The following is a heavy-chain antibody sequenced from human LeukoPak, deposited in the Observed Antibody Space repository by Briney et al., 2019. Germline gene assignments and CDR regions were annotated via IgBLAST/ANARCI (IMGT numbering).Heavy chain of an antibody. CDR2: FNRSGSS. D-gene: IGHD5-12*01. CDR1: GGFFSGYY. J-gene: IGHJ4*02. Sequence: PSETLSFTCAVYGGFFSGYYWSWLRQPPGKGLELVGEFNRSGSSNYNPSLKGRVTISVDTSKNQFYLQLSSVTAADTAVYYCARGGRLRHYYFDYWGQGTLVTVSS. V-gene: IGHV4-34*01. CDR3: ARGGRLRHYYFDY.